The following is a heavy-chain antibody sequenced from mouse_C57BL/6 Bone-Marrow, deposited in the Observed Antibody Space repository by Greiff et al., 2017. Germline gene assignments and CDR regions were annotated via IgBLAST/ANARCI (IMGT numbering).Heavy chain of an antibody. V-gene: IGHV1-55*01. CDR1: GYTFTSYW. Sequence: VQLQQPGAELVKPGASVKMSCKASGYTFTSYWITWVKQRPGQGLEWIGDIYPGSGSTNYNEKFKSKATLTVDTSSSTAYMELSSLTSEDSAVYYCARNEGYLAWFAYWGQGTLVTVSA. D-gene: IGHD2-3*01. CDR2: IYPGSGST. CDR3: ARNEGYLAWFAY. J-gene: IGHJ3*01.